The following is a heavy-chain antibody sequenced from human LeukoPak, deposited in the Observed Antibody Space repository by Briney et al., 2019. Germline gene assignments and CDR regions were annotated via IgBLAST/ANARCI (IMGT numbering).Heavy chain of an antibody. V-gene: IGHV3-30*02. CDR1: GFTFISYG. CDR3: AKDYDFWSGFLLGAFDI. D-gene: IGHD3-3*01. J-gene: IGHJ3*02. CDR2: IRYDGSNK. Sequence: PGGSLRLSCAASGFTFISYGMHWVRQAPGKGLEWVAFIRYDGSNKYYADSVKGRFTISRDNSKNTLYLQMNSLRAEDTAVYYCAKDYDFWSGFLLGAFDIWGQGTMVTVSS.